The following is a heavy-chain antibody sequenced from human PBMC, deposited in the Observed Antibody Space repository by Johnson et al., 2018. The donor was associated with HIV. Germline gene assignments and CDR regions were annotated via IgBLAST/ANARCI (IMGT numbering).Heavy chain of an antibody. Sequence: VLLVESGGDVVRPGGSLRISCVASGFKLYEYDVSWVRQVPGKGLEWVSGINWSGGGTAYADSVKGRFTVSSDNAKNSLYLQINSLRAEDTAVYYCARVGANFDAFDIWGQGTMVTVSS. CDR3: ARVGANFDAFDI. CDR1: GFKLYEYD. CDR2: INWSGGGT. V-gene: IGHV3-20*04. D-gene: IGHD4/OR15-4a*01. J-gene: IGHJ3*02.